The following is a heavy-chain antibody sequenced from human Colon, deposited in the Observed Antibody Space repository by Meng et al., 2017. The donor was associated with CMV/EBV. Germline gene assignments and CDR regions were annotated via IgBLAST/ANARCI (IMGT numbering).Heavy chain of an antibody. CDR3: ASFIAARPYYYYGMDV. CDR2: INRNGAST. V-gene: IGHV3-20*04. CDR1: GFKFDDYG. D-gene: IGHD6-6*01. Sequence: GGSLRLSCVASGFKFDDYGMSWVRQSPGKGLQWVAGINRNGASTGYADSVRGRFTISRDNAKNTLYLQMNSLRAEDTAVYYCASFIAARPYYYYGMDVWGQGTTVTVSS. J-gene: IGHJ6*02.